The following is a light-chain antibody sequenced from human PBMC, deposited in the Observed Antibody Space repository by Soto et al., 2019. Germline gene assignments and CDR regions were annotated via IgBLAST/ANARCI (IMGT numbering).Light chain of an antibody. J-gene: IGKJ1*01. V-gene: IGKV3-20*01. CDR3: QHYDASQWT. CDR2: GGS. Sequence: EIVLTQSPGTLSLAPGERAPLSCRARQSVSSKYLAWYQQKPGQAPRLLIYGGSSRATGIPDRFSGSGSGTDFTLTISRLEPEDFAVYYCQHYDASQWTFGQGTKVDIK. CDR1: QSVSSKY.